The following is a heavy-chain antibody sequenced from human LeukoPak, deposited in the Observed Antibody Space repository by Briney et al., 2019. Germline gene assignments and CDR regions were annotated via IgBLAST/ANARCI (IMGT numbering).Heavy chain of an antibody. CDR2: TYYSGST. Sequence: SETLSLTCTVSGGSISSGDYYWSWIRQPPGKGLEWIGYTYYSGSTYYNPSLKSRVTISVDTSKNQFSLKLSSVTAADTAVYYCARQQLGSEDAFDIWGQGTMVTVSS. V-gene: IGHV4-30-4*01. J-gene: IGHJ3*02. CDR3: ARQQLGSEDAFDI. D-gene: IGHD1-1*01. CDR1: GGSISSGDYY.